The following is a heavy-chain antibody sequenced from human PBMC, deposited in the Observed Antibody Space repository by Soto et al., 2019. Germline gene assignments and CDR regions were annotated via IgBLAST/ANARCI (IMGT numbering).Heavy chain of an antibody. CDR1: GGTFSSYT. D-gene: IGHD6-13*01. CDR2: VNADNGNT. V-gene: IGHV1-3*01. CDR3: ASWGGIASPAYDGSLAPYDY. J-gene: IGHJ4*02. Sequence: ASVKVSCKASGGTFSSYTISGVRQAPGQRLEWMGWVNADNGNTKYSQKFQGRVTISRDNSKNTLFLQVNSLSEEDTAVYYCASWGGIASPAYDGSLAPYDYWGQGTLVTVSS.